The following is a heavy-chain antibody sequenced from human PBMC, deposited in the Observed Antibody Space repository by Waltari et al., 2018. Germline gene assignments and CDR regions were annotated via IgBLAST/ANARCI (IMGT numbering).Heavy chain of an antibody. CDR2: SDIGGST. J-gene: IGHJ6*02. CDR3: AREYFAYGMDA. V-gene: IGHV3-53*01. CDR1: GFTVSSNY. Sequence: EVQLVESGGGLIQPGGSLRLSCADSGFTVSSNYMSWVRQAPGKGLACVSVSDIGGSTYHAYSVTGRFTISRYNSNNTLYLQMHSLSAEDTAVYYCAREYFAYGMDAWGQGTTVTVSS. D-gene: IGHD3-9*01.